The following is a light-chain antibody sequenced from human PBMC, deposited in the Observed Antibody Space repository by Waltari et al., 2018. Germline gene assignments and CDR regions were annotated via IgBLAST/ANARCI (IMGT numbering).Light chain of an antibody. CDR2: DVS. V-gene: IGLV2-14*03. J-gene: IGLJ3*02. Sequence: QSALTQPASVSGSPGQSVTIPCTGTTSDAGGFDFVSWYRQRPGRDFRLMIYDVSSRPSGVSTRFSGSKSGNTASLTISGLQAEDEADYYCSSYTDIGTLVLFGGGTKLTVL. CDR3: SSYTDIGTLVL. CDR1: TSDAGGFDF.